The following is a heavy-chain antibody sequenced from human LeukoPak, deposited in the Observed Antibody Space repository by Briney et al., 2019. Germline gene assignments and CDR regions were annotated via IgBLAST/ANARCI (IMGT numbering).Heavy chain of an antibody. D-gene: IGHD2-2*01. CDR1: GFTFSSYS. Sequence: GGSLRLSCAASGFTFSSYSMNWVRQAPGKGLEWVSSISGSGGRTYYSDSVKGRVTISRDKSKNTLYLQMNSLRAEDTAVYYCAKALWDCSSTSCYPQFDYWGQGTLVTVSS. J-gene: IGHJ4*02. CDR3: AKALWDCSSTSCYPQFDY. V-gene: IGHV3-23*01. CDR2: ISGSGGRT.